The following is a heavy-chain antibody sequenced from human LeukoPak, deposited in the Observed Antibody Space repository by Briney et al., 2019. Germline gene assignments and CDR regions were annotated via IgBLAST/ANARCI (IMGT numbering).Heavy chain of an antibody. V-gene: IGHV3-33*01. CDR2: IWYDGSNK. CDR3: ARDKNYGSGSYCQH. CDR1: GFTFSSYG. J-gene: IGHJ1*01. D-gene: IGHD3-10*01. Sequence: GGSLRLSCAASGFTFSSYGMHWVRQAPGKGLEWVAVIWYDGSNKYYADSVKGRFTISRDNSKNTLYLKMNSLRAEDTAVYYCARDKNYGSGSYCQHWGQGTLVTVSS.